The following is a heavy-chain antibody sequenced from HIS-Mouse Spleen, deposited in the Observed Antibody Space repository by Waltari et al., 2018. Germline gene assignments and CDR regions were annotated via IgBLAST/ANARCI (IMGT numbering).Heavy chain of an antibody. CDR2: IYYSGST. J-gene: IGHJ2*01. Sequence: QLQLQESGPGLVKPSEPLSLTCTVTGGSISSSSYNWGWFRQPPWKGLEWIGSIYYSGSTYYNPSLKSRVTISVDTSKNQFSLKLSSVTAADTAVYYCAREIPYSSSWYDWYFDLWGRGTLVTVSS. CDR1: GGSISSSSYN. D-gene: IGHD6-13*01. V-gene: IGHV4-39*07. CDR3: AREIPYSSSWYDWYFDL.